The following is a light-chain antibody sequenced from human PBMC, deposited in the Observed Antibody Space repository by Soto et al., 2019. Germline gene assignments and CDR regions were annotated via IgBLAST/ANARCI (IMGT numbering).Light chain of an antibody. V-gene: IGLV2-14*03. J-gene: IGLJ3*02. Sequence: QSALTQPASVSGSPGQSITISCTGTSSDVGGYNYVSWYQHHPGKAPKVMIYDVTSRPSGVSNRFPGSKSGNTASLTISGLQAEDEADYYCCSYTTTSTWVFGGGTKVTVL. CDR1: SSDVGGYNY. CDR3: CSYTTTSTWV. CDR2: DVT.